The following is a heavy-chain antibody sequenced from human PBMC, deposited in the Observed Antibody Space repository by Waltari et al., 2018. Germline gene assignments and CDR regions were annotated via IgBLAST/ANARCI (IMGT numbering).Heavy chain of an antibody. CDR2: IYYSGST. V-gene: IGHV4-59*01. Sequence: QVQLQESGPGLVKPSETLSLTCTVSGGSISSYYWSWIRQPPGKGLEWIGYIYYSGSTLYITTLKSRVTISVDTSKNQFSLKLSSVTAADTAVYYCARSPVLFGELFDYWGQGTLVTVSS. D-gene: IGHD3-10*01. CDR1: GGSISSYY. CDR3: ARSPVLFGELFDY. J-gene: IGHJ4*02.